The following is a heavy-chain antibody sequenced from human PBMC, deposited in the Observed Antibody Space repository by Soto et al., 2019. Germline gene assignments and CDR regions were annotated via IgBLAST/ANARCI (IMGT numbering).Heavy chain of an antibody. D-gene: IGHD6-13*01. V-gene: IGHV4-4*07. CDR3: ARSYSDSWYDLFDY. J-gene: IGHJ4*02. Sequence: TSETLSLTCTVSGGSISSYYGSWIRQPAGKGLEWIGRIYSSGNSNYNPSLKSRVTMLVDTSKNQFSLKLTSVTAADTAVYYCARSYSDSWYDLFDYWGQGTLVTVSS. CDR1: GGSISSYY. CDR2: IYSSGNS.